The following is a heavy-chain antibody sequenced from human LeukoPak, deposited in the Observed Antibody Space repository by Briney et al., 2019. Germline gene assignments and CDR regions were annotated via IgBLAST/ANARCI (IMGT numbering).Heavy chain of an antibody. V-gene: IGHV4-61*01. Sequence: SETLSLTCAVSGGSVSSGSYYWSWIRQPPGKGLEWIGYIYYSGSTNYNPSLKSRVSISVDTSKNQFSLKLSSVTAADTAVYYCASYSYYYDSSGYFDYWGQGTLVTVSS. CDR3: ASYSYYYDSSGYFDY. CDR1: GGSVSSGSYY. J-gene: IGHJ4*02. D-gene: IGHD3-22*01. CDR2: IYYSGST.